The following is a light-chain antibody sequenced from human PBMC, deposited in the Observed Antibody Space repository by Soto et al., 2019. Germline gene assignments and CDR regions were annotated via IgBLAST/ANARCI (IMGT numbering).Light chain of an antibody. CDR1: QTISSW. Sequence: DIQMTQFPSTQSASIGDRVTITCRASQTISSWLAWYQQKPGKAPKLLIYKASSLEIEVPSRFSGSGSGTDFTLTISSLQPDDFATYYCQQYDSYPYTFGQGTRLEIK. V-gene: IGKV1-5*03. CDR3: QQYDSYPYT. CDR2: KAS. J-gene: IGKJ2*01.